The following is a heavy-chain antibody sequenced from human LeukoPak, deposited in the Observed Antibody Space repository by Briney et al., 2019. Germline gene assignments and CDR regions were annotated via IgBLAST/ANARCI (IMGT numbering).Heavy chain of an antibody. D-gene: IGHD3-10*01. CDR2: ISGSGGTT. Sequence: PGGSLRLSCAASGLTFSTYVMIWVRQAPGKGLEWVSAISGSGGTTYYADSVKGRFTISRDNSKNTLDLQMNSLRAEDTAVYYCASRPSGSYPDYWGQGTLVTVSS. J-gene: IGHJ4*02. V-gene: IGHV3-23*01. CDR1: GLTFSTYV. CDR3: ASRPSGSYPDY.